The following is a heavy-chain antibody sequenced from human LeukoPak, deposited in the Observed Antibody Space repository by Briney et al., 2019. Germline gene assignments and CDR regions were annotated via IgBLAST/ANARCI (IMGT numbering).Heavy chain of an antibody. CDR3: AKEVGLTPFFDY. D-gene: IGHD1-26*01. CDR1: GFTFSSYA. Sequence: GGSLRLSRAASGFTFSSYAMSLVRQAPGKGLGLVSAISVSGGSTYYADSVKGRFTISRDNSKNTLDLQMNSLRAEDTAVYYCAKEVGLTPFFDYWGQGALVTVFS. J-gene: IGHJ4*02. CDR2: ISVSGGST. V-gene: IGHV3-23*01.